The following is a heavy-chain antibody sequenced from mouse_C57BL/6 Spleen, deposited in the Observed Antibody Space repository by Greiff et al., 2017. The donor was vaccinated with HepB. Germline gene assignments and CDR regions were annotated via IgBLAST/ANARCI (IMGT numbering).Heavy chain of an antibody. CDR3: ARSDSSGFAY. CDR1: GFTFTDYY. D-gene: IGHD3-2*02. V-gene: IGHV7-3*01. J-gene: IGHJ3*01. CDR2: IRNKANGYTT. Sequence: EVKLMESGGGLVQPGGSLSLSCAASGFTFTDYYMSWVRQPPGKALEWLGFIRNKANGYTTEYSASVKGRFTISRDNSQSILYLQMNALRAEDSATYYCARSDSSGFAYWGQGTLVTVSA.